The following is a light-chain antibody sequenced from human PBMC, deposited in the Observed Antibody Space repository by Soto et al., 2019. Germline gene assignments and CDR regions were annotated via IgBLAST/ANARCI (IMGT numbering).Light chain of an antibody. J-gene: IGKJ1*01. V-gene: IGKV3-20*01. Sequence: EIVLTQSPGTLSLSPGERATLSCRASQSVNSNYLAWYQQKPGQGPRVLMYGASTRATGIPDRFSGSGSWTDFTLTSGEREPEDFAVNYCQKYETPPRRFAKGTKVETK. CDR1: QSVNSNY. CDR2: GAS. CDR3: QKYETPPRR.